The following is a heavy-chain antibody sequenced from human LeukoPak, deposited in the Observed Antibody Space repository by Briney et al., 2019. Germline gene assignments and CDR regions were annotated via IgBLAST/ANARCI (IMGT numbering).Heavy chain of an antibody. CDR1: GFTFSSYE. D-gene: IGHD6-13*01. CDR2: ISSSGSII. Sequence: GGSLRLSCAASGFTFSSYEMNWVRQAPGKGLEWVSYISSSGSIIYYADFVKGRFTISRDNAKNSLYLQMNSLRAEDTAVYYCASSGAAAGTGVGNYYFDYWGQGTLVTASS. CDR3: ASSGAAAGTGVGNYYFDY. V-gene: IGHV3-48*03. J-gene: IGHJ4*02.